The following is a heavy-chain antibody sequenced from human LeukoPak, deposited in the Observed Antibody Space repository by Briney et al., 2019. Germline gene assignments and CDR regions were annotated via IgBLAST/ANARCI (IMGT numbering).Heavy chain of an antibody. D-gene: IGHD1-1*01. CDR3: ARGAVQLERLCWFDP. Sequence: ASVKVSCKASGGTFSSYAISWVRQAPGQGLEWMGIINPSGGSTSYAQKFQGRVTMTRDTSTSTVYMELSSLRSEDTAVYYCARGAVQLERLCWFDPWGQGTLVTVSS. CDR2: INPSGGST. CDR1: GGTFSSYA. J-gene: IGHJ5*02. V-gene: IGHV1-46*01.